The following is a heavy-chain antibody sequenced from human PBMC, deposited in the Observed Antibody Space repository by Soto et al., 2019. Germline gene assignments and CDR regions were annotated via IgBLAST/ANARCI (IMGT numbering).Heavy chain of an antibody. V-gene: IGHV1-8*01. CDR1: GYTFTSYD. J-gene: IGHJ6*03. CDR2: IIPIFGKA. CDR3: ARGGPTNYYYYMDV. Sequence: ASVKVSCKASGYTFTSYDINWVRQATGQGLEWMGGIIPIFGKANYAQKFQGRVTMTRNTSISTAYMELSSLRSEDTAVYYCARGGPTNYYYYMDVWGKGTTVTVSS. D-gene: IGHD5-12*01.